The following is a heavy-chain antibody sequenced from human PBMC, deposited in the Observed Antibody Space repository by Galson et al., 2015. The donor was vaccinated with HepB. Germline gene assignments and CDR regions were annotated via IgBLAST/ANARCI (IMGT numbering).Heavy chain of an antibody. CDR3: AKQVGPTPLFAS. CDR1: GFAFGNSA. J-gene: IGHJ4*02. Sequence: SLRLSCAASGFAFGNSAMIWVRQDPQKGLKWVSAINSGGVRTYYAESVKGRFTISRDNSENTLFLHMNSLRVDDTAVYYCAKQVGPTPLFASWGQGILVIVSA. V-gene: IGHV3-23*01. D-gene: IGHD1-26*01. CDR2: INSGGVRT.